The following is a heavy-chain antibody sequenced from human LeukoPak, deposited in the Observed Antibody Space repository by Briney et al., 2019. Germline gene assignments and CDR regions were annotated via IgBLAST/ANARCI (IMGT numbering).Heavy chain of an antibody. Sequence: GGSLRLSCAASGFSFSDHEMNWVRQAPGKGLEWVSYLSSSGNAYYADSVKGRFTISRDNSKNSLYLQMTSLRADDTAVYYCASGGGSYSPDYWGQGTLVTVSS. J-gene: IGHJ4*02. CDR1: GFSFSDHE. CDR3: ASGGGSYSPDY. D-gene: IGHD1-26*01. V-gene: IGHV3-48*03. CDR2: LSSSGNA.